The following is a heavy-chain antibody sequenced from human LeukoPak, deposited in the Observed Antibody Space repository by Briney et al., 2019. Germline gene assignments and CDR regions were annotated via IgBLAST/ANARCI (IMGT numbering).Heavy chain of an antibody. V-gene: IGHV1-18*01. J-gene: IGHJ5*02. Sequence: ASVKVSCKASGYIFSDYAITWVRQAPGQGLEWMGWISSYNGNTNYAQKIQDRVTLTTDTSTSTAYMEVRSLRSDDTALYYCVRGPRYYDPVLDLWGQGTLVTVSS. D-gene: IGHD3-22*01. CDR3: VRGPRYYDPVLDL. CDR1: GYIFSDYA. CDR2: ISSYNGNT.